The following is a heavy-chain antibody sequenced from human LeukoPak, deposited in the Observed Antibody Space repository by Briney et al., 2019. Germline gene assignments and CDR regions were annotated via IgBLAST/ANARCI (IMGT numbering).Heavy chain of an antibody. D-gene: IGHD2/OR15-2a*01. V-gene: IGHV3-33*01. Sequence: GGSLRLSCAASGFTFRSLGRHGSGKAPGRGLDWVALIWYDGSNKYYADSVKGRLTISRDNSKNTLYLQMNSLRAEDTAVYYCAREGPRGNSQFDYWGQGTLVTVSS. CDR1: GFTFRSLG. CDR3: AREGPRGNSQFDY. CDR2: IWYDGSNK. J-gene: IGHJ4*02.